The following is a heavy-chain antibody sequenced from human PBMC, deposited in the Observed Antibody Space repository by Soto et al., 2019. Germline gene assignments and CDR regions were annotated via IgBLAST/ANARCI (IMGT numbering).Heavy chain of an antibody. J-gene: IGHJ5*02. D-gene: IGHD4-17*01. CDR3: ASDYGSKHWFDP. V-gene: IGHV5-10-1*01. CDR2: IDPSDSYT. Sequence: PGESLKISCKGSGYSFTSYWISWVRQMPGKGLEWMGRIDPSDSYTNYSPSFQGHVTISADKSISTAYLQWSILKASDTAMYYCASDYGSKHWFDPWGQGTLVTVS. CDR1: GYSFTSYW.